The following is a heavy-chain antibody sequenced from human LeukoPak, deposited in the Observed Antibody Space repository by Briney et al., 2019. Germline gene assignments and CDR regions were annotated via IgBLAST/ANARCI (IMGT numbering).Heavy chain of an antibody. V-gene: IGHV3-33*03. CDR1: AFTFSSNN. Sequence: GRSLRLSCASAAFTFSSNNMHWVRQAPGMGLEWVAAIWYDGINKYYAASVKGPLTSSKYNSKDTLFLQMNSLRAEDTAVYYCAKDRHLFGTRRYYYFDLWGQGTLVTVSS. CDR2: IWYDGINK. J-gene: IGHJ4*02. D-gene: IGHD3-3*01. CDR3: AKDRHLFGTRRYYYFDL.